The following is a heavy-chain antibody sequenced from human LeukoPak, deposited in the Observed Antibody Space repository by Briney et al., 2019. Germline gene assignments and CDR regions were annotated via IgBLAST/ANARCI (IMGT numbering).Heavy chain of an antibody. V-gene: IGHV4-34*01. D-gene: IGHD6-25*01. CDR1: GGSFSGYY. CDR2: INHSGST. J-gene: IGHJ6*03. CDR3: ARGRDSSAYYYYYYYMDV. Sequence: SETLSLTCAVYGGSFSGYYWSWIRQPPGKGLEWIGEINHSGSTNYNPSLKSRVTISVDTSKNQFSLKLSPVTAADTAVYYCARGRDSSAYYYYYYYMDVWGKGTTVTVSS.